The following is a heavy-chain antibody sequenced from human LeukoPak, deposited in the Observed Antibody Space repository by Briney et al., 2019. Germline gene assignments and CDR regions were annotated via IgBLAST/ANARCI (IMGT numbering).Heavy chain of an antibody. D-gene: IGHD6-13*01. V-gene: IGHV3-74*01. J-gene: IGHJ4*02. CDR1: EFTFNNYA. CDR2: INTDGSST. Sequence: GGSLRLSCAASEFTFNNYAMNWVRQAPGKGLEWVSRINTDGSSTNYADSVKGRFTVSRDNAKNSLYLQMNSLRAEDTAVYYCAREGYSSSWYDFDYWGQGTLVTVSS. CDR3: AREGYSSSWYDFDY.